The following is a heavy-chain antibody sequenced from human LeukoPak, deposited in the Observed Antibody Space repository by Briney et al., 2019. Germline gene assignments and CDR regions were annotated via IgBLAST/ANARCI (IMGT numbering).Heavy chain of an antibody. CDR2: IKSKTDGGTT. CDR3: TTDIVVVPAAPGYYFDY. J-gene: IGHJ4*02. Sequence: GGSLRLSCAASGFTFSNAGMSWVGQSPGKRLECGGRIKSKTDGGTTDYAAPVKGRFTISRDDSKNTLYLQTNSLKTEDTAVYYCTTDIVVVPAAPGYYFDYWGQGTLVTVSS. V-gene: IGHV3-15*01. CDR1: GFTFSNAG. D-gene: IGHD2-2*01.